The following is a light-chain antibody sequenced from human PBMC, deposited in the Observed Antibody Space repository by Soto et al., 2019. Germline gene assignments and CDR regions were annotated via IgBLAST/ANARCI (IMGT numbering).Light chain of an antibody. Sequence: QPVLTQPPSASGTPGQTVTISCSGSSSNIGLNDVHWYRQLSGTAPQLLIYDTNQQATGVPDRFSGSRSGTSASLAIHGLQSEDEADYHCAAWDDSLNGPVFGGGTKVTVL. V-gene: IGLV1-44*01. CDR1: SSNIGLND. J-gene: IGLJ2*01. CDR3: AAWDDSLNGPV. CDR2: DTN.